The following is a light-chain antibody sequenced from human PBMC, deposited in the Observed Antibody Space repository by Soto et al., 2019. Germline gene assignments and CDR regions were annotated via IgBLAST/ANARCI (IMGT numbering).Light chain of an antibody. V-gene: IGKV3-15*01. CDR3: QQYNKWPLT. CDR2: GAS. J-gene: IGKJ1*01. Sequence: MTQSPSTLSASVGDTVTVTCRASQSVSGWLAWHQQKPGQAPRLLIYGASTRATGIPVRFSGSASGTEFTLTISSLQSEDFTVYYCQQYNKWPLTFGQGTKVDI. CDR1: QSVSGW.